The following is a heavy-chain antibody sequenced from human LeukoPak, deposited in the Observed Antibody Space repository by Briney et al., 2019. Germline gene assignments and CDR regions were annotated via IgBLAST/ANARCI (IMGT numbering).Heavy chain of an antibody. CDR2: IYPGDSDT. D-gene: IGHD3-22*01. V-gene: IGHV5-51*01. Sequence: GESLKISCKGSGYSFTSYWIGWVRQMPGKGLEWMGIIYPGDSDTRYSPSFQGQVTISADKSISTAYLQWSSLKASDTAMYYCARHGPYYDSSGYYKIDYWGQGTLVTVSS. J-gene: IGHJ4*02. CDR3: ARHGPYYDSSGYYKIDY. CDR1: GYSFTSYW.